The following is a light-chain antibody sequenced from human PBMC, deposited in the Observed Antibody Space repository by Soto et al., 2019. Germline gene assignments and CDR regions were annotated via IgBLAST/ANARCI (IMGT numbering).Light chain of an antibody. V-gene: IGLV2-8*01. CDR2: EVS. CDR3: SSYAGSNIYV. Sequence: QSALTQPASVSGSPGQSITISCTGTSSDVGAYNYVSWYQQHPGKAPELIIYEVSKRPSGVPDRFSGSKSGNTASLTVSGLQAEDEADYYCSSYAGSNIYVFGTGTKLTVL. CDR1: SSDVGAYNY. J-gene: IGLJ1*01.